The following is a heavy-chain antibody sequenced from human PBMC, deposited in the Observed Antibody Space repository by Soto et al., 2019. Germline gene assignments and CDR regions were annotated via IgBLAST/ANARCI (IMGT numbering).Heavy chain of an antibody. J-gene: IGHJ3*02. Sequence: PSETLSLTCTVSGGSISSGGYYWSWIRQHPGKGLEWIGYIYYSGSTYYNPSLKSRVTISVDTSKNQFSLKLSSVTAADTAVYYCARDPVVGAGPLRAFDIWGQGTMVTVSS. CDR3: ARDPVVGAGPLRAFDI. CDR1: GGSISSGGYY. V-gene: IGHV4-31*03. D-gene: IGHD4-17*01. CDR2: IYYSGST.